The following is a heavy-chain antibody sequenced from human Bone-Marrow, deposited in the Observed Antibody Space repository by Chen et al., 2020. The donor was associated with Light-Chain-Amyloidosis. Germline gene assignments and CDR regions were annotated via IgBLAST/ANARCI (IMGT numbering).Heavy chain of an antibody. J-gene: IGHJ3*01. CDR3: ARGPSEVEWGVVKSAFAFDF. CDR1: GSSIISSGYY. CDR2: IFRGDIT. D-gene: IGHD2-21*01. Sequence: QLQLQESGPGLVEPSQHLSLTCRCSGSSIISSGYYWGWVRQAPGKGLEWIGSIFRGDITYYTSSLKSRVTLSVDTSNNHISLRLRSVTAGDTAIYYCARGPSEVEWGVVKSAFAFDFWGQGTMVTVSS. V-gene: IGHV4-38-2*02.